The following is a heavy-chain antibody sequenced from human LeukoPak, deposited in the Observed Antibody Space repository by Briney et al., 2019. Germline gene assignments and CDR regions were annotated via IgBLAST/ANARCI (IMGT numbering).Heavy chain of an antibody. CDR3: ARAHYYGSGIFDY. V-gene: IGHV1-18*01. Sequence: GASVKVSCKASGYTFTSYDINWVRQATGQGLEWMGWISAYNGNTNYAQKLQGRVTMTTDTSTSTAYVELRSLRSDDTAVYYCARAHYYGSGIFDYWGQGTLVTVSS. D-gene: IGHD3-10*01. CDR2: ISAYNGNT. J-gene: IGHJ4*02. CDR1: GYTFTSYD.